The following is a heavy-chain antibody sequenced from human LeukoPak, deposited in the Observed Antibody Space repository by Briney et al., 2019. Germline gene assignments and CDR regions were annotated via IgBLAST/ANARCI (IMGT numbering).Heavy chain of an antibody. J-gene: IGHJ5*02. Sequence: SETLSLTCTVSGGSISSSSYYWGWIRQPPGKGLEWIGSIYYSGSTYYNPSLKSRVTISVDTSKNQFSLKLSSVTAADTAVYYCAADYYDSSGYYYGWFDPWGQGTLVTVSS. V-gene: IGHV4-39*01. CDR2: IYYSGST. CDR1: GGSISSSSYY. D-gene: IGHD3-22*01. CDR3: AADYYDSSGYYYGWFDP.